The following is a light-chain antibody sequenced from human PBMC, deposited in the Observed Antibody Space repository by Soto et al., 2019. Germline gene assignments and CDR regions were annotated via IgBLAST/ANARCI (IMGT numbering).Light chain of an antibody. Sequence: EIVMTQSPATVSVSPGERATLSCRASQSVSSDLAWYEQKPGQAPRLLIYGASTRATGIPARFSGSGSGTDFTLTISSLEPEDFAVYYCQQRSNWPPTFGQGTKVDIK. CDR1: QSVSSD. J-gene: IGKJ1*01. V-gene: IGKV3-11*01. CDR2: GAS. CDR3: QQRSNWPPT.